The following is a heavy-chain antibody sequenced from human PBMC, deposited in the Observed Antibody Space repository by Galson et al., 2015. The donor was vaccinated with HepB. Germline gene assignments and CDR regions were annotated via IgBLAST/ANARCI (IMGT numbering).Heavy chain of an antibody. CDR3: ARVEGVGASGSDY. Sequence: SVKVSCKASRYTFTSYYIHWVRQAPGQGLEWMGIINPSGGYTIYAQKFQGRVTMTRDTPTSTVYMELSGLRSEDTAMYYCARVEGVGASGSDYWGQGTLVTVSS. V-gene: IGHV1-46*01. CDR2: INPSGGYT. J-gene: IGHJ4*02. D-gene: IGHD1-26*01. CDR1: RYTFTSYY.